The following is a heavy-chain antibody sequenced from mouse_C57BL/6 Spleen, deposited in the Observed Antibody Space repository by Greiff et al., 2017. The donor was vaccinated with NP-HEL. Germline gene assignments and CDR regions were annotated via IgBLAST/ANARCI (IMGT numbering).Heavy chain of an antibody. D-gene: IGHD1-1*01. J-gene: IGHJ4*01. V-gene: IGHV1-54*01. CDR3: ARDYYGSRVEAMDY. CDR1: GYAFTNYL. Sequence: QVQLKQSGAELVRPGTSVKVSCKASGYAFTNYLIEWVKQRPGQGLEWIGVINPGSGGTNYNEKFKGKATLTADKSSSTAYMQLSSLTSEDSAVYFCARDYYGSRVEAMDYWGQGTSVTVSS. CDR2: INPGSGGT.